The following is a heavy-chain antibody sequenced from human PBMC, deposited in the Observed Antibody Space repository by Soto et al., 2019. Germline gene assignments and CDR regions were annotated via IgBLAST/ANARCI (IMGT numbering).Heavy chain of an antibody. D-gene: IGHD2-15*01. CDR1: GVSISRYSYY. CDR3: TRPSLYGGTFDP. J-gene: IGHJ5*02. Sequence: QLQLHESGPQLVKPSETLSLTCTDSGVSISRYSYYWVWIRQPPGKGRDWIGILYYSGNTNYNPSLKIRVTMFVDASMIHVSLRLSSVTSADTDAYYCTRPSLYGGTFDPWGQVTLVTVSS. CDR2: LYYSGNT. V-gene: IGHV4-39*02.